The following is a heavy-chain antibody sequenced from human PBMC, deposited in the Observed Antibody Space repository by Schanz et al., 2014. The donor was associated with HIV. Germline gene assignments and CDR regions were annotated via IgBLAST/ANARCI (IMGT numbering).Heavy chain of an antibody. CDR2: ISYDGRNK. V-gene: IGHV3-30*18. Sequence: QVRLVESGGGVVRPGRSLRLSCAASGFTFDSYGMHWVRQAPGKGLEWVAVISYDGRNKYFADSVKGRFTMSRDNSKNTLYLQMNRLRADDTAVYYCAKDRNSYDPKYIGKGNYYYYYGMDVWGQGTTVTVSS. CDR1: GFTFDSYG. J-gene: IGHJ6*02. D-gene: IGHD3-22*01. CDR3: AKDRNSYDPKYIGKGNYYYYYGMDV.